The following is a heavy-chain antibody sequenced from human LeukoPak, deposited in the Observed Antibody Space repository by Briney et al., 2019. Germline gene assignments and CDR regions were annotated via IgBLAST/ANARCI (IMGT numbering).Heavy chain of an antibody. Sequence: GGSLRLSCAASGLTFSNYAMNWVRQASGKGLEWVSGITDSGRKTYYADSVKGRFTISRDNSKNTLFLQMNSLRAEDTAIYYCATSTPFWDYDSSGYYFPQFDYWGQGTLVTVSS. CDR2: ITDSGRKT. J-gene: IGHJ4*02. V-gene: IGHV3-23*01. D-gene: IGHD3-22*01. CDR3: ATSTPFWDYDSSGYYFPQFDY. CDR1: GLTFSNYA.